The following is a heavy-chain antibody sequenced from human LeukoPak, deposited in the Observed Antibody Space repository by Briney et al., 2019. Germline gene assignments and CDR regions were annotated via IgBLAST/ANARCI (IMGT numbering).Heavy chain of an antibody. CDR2: ISGSGGST. J-gene: IGHJ6*03. Sequence: PGGSLRLSCAASGFTFSSYGMNWVRQAPGKGLERVSVISGSGGSTYYADSVKGRFTISRDNSENTLYLQMNSLRVEDTAVYYCAREGEAATPWFYYYMDVWGKGTTVTVSS. V-gene: IGHV3-23*01. D-gene: IGHD2-15*01. CDR1: GFTFSSYG. CDR3: AREGEAATPWFYYYMDV.